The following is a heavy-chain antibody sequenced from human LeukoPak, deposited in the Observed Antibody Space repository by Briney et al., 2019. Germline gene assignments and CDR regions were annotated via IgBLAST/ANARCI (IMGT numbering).Heavy chain of an antibody. Sequence: ASVKVSCKASGYTFTSYDINWVRQATGQGLEWMGWMNPNSGNTGYAQKFQGRVTMTRNTSTSTAYMELSSLRSEDTAVYYCARGGRWPKENWFDPWGQGTLVTVSS. V-gene: IGHV1-8*01. D-gene: IGHD2-15*01. CDR1: GYTFTSYD. CDR3: ARGGRWPKENWFDP. CDR2: MNPNSGNT. J-gene: IGHJ5*02.